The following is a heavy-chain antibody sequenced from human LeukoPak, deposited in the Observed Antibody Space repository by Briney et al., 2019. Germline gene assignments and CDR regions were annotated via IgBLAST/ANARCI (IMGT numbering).Heavy chain of an antibody. CDR2: ITRKTQGATP. CDR3: ARGSNSYDSSDFDH. CDR1: GFSFNNPW. D-gene: IGHD3-22*01. Sequence: GVSHRLSCAASGFSFNNPWMNWVRQAPGKGLEWFGRITRKTQGATPEYAAPVKGRLTISRDDSRNTLYLQINSLTTEDTALYYCARGSNSYDSSDFDHWGQGTLVTVSS. V-gene: IGHV3-15*01. J-gene: IGHJ4*02.